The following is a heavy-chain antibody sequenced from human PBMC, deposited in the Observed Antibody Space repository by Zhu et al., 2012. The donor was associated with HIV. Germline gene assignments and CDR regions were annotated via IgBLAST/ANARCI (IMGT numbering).Heavy chain of an antibody. CDR1: GYSISSSNW. D-gene: IGHD3-9*01. J-gene: IGHJ5*02. Sequence: QVQLQESGPGLVKPSDTLSLTCAVSGYSISSSNWWGWIRQPPGKGLEWIGYIYYSGSTYYNPSLKSRVTMSVDTSKNQFSLKLSSVTAVDTAVYYCARMSKGVHFDWPHWSGWFDPWGQGTLVTVSS. V-gene: IGHV4-28*01. CDR2: IYYSGST. CDR3: ARMSKGVHFDWPHWSGWFDP.